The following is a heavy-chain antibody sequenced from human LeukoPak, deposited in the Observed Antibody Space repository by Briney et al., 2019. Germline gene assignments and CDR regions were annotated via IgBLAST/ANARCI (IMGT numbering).Heavy chain of an antibody. J-gene: IGHJ4*02. CDR1: GFTFSSYS. Sequence: GGSLRLSCAASGFTFSSYSMNWVRQAPGKGLEWVSYISSSSSTIYYADSVKGRFTISRDNAKNSLYLQMNSLRDEDTAVYYCARGAYYYDSGVSFDYWGQGTLVTVSS. D-gene: IGHD3-22*01. V-gene: IGHV3-48*02. CDR2: ISSSSSTI. CDR3: ARGAYYYDSGVSFDY.